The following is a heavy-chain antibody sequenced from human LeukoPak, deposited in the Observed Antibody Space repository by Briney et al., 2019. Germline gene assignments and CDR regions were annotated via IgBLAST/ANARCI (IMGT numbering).Heavy chain of an antibody. D-gene: IGHD1-14*01. CDR1: GFTFSNYW. V-gene: IGHV3-74*01. J-gene: IGHJ4*02. Sequence: GGSLRLSCAASGFTFSNYWMHWVRQAPGKGLGWVSRIDSDGSSTNYADSVKGRFTISRDNAKNTLYLQMNSLRAEDTAVYYCARGTGYGTSWGQGTLVTVSS. CDR3: ARGTGYGTS. CDR2: IDSDGSST.